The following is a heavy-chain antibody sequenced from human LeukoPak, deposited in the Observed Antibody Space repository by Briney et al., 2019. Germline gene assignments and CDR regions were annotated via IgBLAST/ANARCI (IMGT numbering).Heavy chain of an antibody. CDR2: LSSTSSDK. CDR1: GFSFSSYS. V-gene: IGHV3-21*06. Sequence: GGSLRLSCAASGFSFSSYSMNWVRQAPGKGLEWVSSLSSTSSDKRYAESVTGRFTISRDNPNNSVYLQMNSLRVEDTAVYYCARQGRSYINPNRGWFDPWGQGTLVIVSS. J-gene: IGHJ5*02. D-gene: IGHD2/OR15-2a*01. CDR3: ARQGRSYINPNRGWFDP.